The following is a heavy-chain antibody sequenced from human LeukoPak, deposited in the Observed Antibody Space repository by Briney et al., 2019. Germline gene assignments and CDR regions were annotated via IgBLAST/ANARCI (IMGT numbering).Heavy chain of an antibody. D-gene: IGHD3-22*01. J-gene: IGHJ4*02. Sequence: GGSLRLSCVASGFTLSSYAMHWVRQAPGKGLEWVAFIRYDGSLKNYADSVKGRFTISRDNSKNTLYLQMNSLRAEDTAVYYCANLHLYDSSGPEDYWGQGTLVTVSS. CDR1: GFTLSSYA. V-gene: IGHV3-30*02. CDR2: IRYDGSLK. CDR3: ANLHLYDSSGPEDY.